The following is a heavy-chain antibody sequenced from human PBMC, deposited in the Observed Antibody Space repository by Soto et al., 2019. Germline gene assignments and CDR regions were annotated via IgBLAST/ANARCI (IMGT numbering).Heavy chain of an antibody. CDR1: GDTFSSQA. V-gene: IGHV1-69*01. J-gene: IGHJ6*02. D-gene: IGHD3-16*01. Sequence: QVQLVQSGAEVKKPGSSVKVSCRASGDTFSSQAFSWVRQAPGQGLEWMGGIIPFFNATKYAQKFQGRVTITADDSTSTAYMDLSSLRSEDTATYYCARDVSLNYYDGTYYYYAMDVWGQGTTVTVSS. CDR2: IIPFFNAT. CDR3: ARDVSLNYYDGTYYYYAMDV.